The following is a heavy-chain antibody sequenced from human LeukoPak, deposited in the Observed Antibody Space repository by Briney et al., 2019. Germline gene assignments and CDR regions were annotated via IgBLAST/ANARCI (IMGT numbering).Heavy chain of an antibody. J-gene: IGHJ4*02. CDR3: ATLGAVSLES. CDR2: ISYNSGSL. CDR1: GFTFGDHA. V-gene: IGHV3-9*01. D-gene: IGHD6-19*01. Sequence: PGGSLRLSCAASGFTFGDHAMPWVRQTPGKGLEWVAGISYNSGSLGYADSVKGRFTISRDNGKQSLFLQMNSLRPEDTAVYFCATLGAVSLESCGQGTLVTVSS.